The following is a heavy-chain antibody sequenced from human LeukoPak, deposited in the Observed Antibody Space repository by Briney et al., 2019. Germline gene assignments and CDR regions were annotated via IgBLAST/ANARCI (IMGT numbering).Heavy chain of an antibody. Sequence: SETLSLTCAVYGVSFSGYYWSWIRQPPGKGLEWIGEINHSGSTNYNPFLKSRVTISVDTSKNQFSLKLSSVTAADTAVYYCARGRDVTMVRGAYLYDYWGQGTLVTVSS. J-gene: IGHJ4*02. D-gene: IGHD3-10*01. CDR2: INHSGST. V-gene: IGHV4-34*01. CDR3: ARGRDVTMVRGAYLYDY. CDR1: GVSFSGYY.